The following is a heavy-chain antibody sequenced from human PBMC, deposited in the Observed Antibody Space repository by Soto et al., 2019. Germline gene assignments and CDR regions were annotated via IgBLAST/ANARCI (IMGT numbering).Heavy chain of an antibody. V-gene: IGHV3-33*01. D-gene: IGHD1-26*01. CDR2: IWYDGSNT. CDR1: EFTFSNHG. CDR3: ARDWDDGRVFDY. Sequence: AGGSLRLSCAASEFTFSNHGMHWVRQALGKGLEWVALIWYDGSNTYYADSVKGRFTISRDNSQNTLYLQMNSLRDEDTALYFCARDWDDGRVFDYWGQGTLVTV. J-gene: IGHJ4*02.